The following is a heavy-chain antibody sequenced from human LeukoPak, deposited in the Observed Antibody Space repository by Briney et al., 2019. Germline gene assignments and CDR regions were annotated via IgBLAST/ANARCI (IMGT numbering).Heavy chain of an antibody. CDR3: AKARINSGYGPSGFDP. CDR1: GFTFSSYA. D-gene: IGHD5-12*01. V-gene: IGHV3-23*01. CDR2: ISGSGGST. Sequence: PGGSLRLSCAASGFTFSSYAMSWVRQAPGKGLEWVSAISGSGGSTYYADSVKGRFTISRDNSKNTLYLQMNSLRAEDTAVYYCAKARINSGYGPSGFDPWGQGTLVTVSS. J-gene: IGHJ5*02.